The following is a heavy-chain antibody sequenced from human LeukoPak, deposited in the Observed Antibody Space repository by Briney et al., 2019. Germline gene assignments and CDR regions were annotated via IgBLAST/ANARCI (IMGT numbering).Heavy chain of an antibody. CDR3: ARHFPYCGGDCPYYYMDV. V-gene: IGHV4-4*09. Sequence: PSETLSLTCSVSGASISSDYWSWIRQPPGKGLEWIGNIYSSETTKYNPSLRSRATISGDTSKNQFSLKLSSVTAEDTAVYYCARHFPYCGGDCPYYYMDVWGKGTTVTVSS. J-gene: IGHJ6*03. CDR1: GASISSDY. D-gene: IGHD2-21*02. CDR2: IYSSETT.